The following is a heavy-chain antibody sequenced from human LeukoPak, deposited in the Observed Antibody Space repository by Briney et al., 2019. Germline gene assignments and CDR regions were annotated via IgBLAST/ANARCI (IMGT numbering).Heavy chain of an antibody. J-gene: IGHJ5*01. Sequence: GGSLRLSCAASGFIVSSNYMNWVRQPPGKGLEWVSIIYSGGNTYYADSVKGRFSISRDDAKDSLYLQMNSLGVEDTAIYYCAREPVYSVGSGRSNWLDSWGQGTLVTVSS. D-gene: IGHD3-10*01. CDR1: GFIVSSNY. CDR3: AREPVYSVGSGRSNWLDS. CDR2: IYSGGNT. V-gene: IGHV3-53*01.